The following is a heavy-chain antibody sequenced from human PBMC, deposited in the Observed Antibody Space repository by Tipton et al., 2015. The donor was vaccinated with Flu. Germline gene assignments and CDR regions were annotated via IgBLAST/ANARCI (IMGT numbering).Heavy chain of an antibody. D-gene: IGHD1-20*01. CDR1: GASLSGGGYY. Sequence: TLSLTCTVSGASLSGGGYYWSWIRQYPGKGLEWIGHIPGNGNTFYKPPLKSRFTLSLDTSKTQFSLNVTSVTAADTAVYYCATLAITALYDFDYWGQGTLVTVSS. V-gene: IGHV4-31*03. CDR3: ATLAITALYDFDY. CDR2: IPGNGNT. J-gene: IGHJ4*02.